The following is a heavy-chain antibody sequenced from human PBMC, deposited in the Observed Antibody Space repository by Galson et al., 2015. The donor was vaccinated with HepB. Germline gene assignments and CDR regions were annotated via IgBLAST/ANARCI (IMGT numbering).Heavy chain of an antibody. J-gene: IGHJ4*02. CDR1: GFTLSTYS. V-gene: IGHV3-48*01. CDR2: ISSSSSTI. CDR3: ARDVRMSGTTKRYFDY. Sequence: SLRLSCAASGFTLSTYSMNWVRQAPGKGLEWVSDISSSSSTIYYADSVKGRFTISRDNVKNSLYLQMNSLRAEDTAVYFCARDVRMSGTTKRYFDYWGQGTLVTVSS. D-gene: IGHD1-7*01.